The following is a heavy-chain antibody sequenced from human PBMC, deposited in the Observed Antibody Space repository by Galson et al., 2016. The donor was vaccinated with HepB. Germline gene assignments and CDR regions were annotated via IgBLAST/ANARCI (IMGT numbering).Heavy chain of an antibody. Sequence: SVKVSCKASGYSFTRHAMHWVRQAPGQRLEWMGWINAGNGHTKYSQRFQGRVTITSDTSANTAYMELSSLRSEDTAVYYCARGPSSSWARRSSYFDYWGQGTLVTVSS. D-gene: IGHD6-13*01. J-gene: IGHJ4*02. CDR1: GYSFTRHA. CDR2: INAGNGHT. CDR3: ARGPSSSWARRSSYFDY. V-gene: IGHV1-3*01.